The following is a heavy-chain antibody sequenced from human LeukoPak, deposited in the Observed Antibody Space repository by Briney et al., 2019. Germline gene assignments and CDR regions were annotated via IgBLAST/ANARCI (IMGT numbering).Heavy chain of an antibody. V-gene: IGHV3-74*01. D-gene: IGHD6-13*01. CDR2: INSDGSST. J-gene: IGHJ6*02. Sequence: GGSLRLSCAASGFTFSSYWMHWVRQAPGKGLVWVSRINSDGSSTSYADSVKGRFTISRDNAKNTLYLQMNSLRAEVTAVYYCARDEYSSSWYRRNYYYGMDVWGQGTTVTVSS. CDR1: GFTFSSYW. CDR3: ARDEYSSSWYRRNYYYGMDV.